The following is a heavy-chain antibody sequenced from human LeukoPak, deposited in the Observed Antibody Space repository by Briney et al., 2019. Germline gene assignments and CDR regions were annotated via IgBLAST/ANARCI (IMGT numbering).Heavy chain of an antibody. V-gene: IGHV3-48*04. CDR3: ARFNYYDSSGYPSFDN. Sequence: GGSLRLSCAASGFTFSSYSMNWVRQAPGKGLEWISYISSSSRTLYYADSVKGRFTISRDNAKNSLFLQMNSLRAEDTAVYYCARFNYYDSSGYPSFDNWGQGTLVTVSS. J-gene: IGHJ4*02. CDR1: GFTFSSYS. D-gene: IGHD3-22*01. CDR2: ISSSSRTL.